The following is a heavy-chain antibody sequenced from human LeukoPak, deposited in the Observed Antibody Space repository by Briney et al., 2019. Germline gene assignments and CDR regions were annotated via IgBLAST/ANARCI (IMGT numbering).Heavy chain of an antibody. Sequence: GGSLRLSCAASGFTVITNDMTWVRQAPGKGLEWVSVLYSDGNTKYADAVQGRFTISRDNSKNTLYLEMNSLSPDDTAVYYCARGVEPLAANTLAYWGQGTLVTVSS. J-gene: IGHJ4*02. D-gene: IGHD1-14*01. CDR1: GFTVITND. CDR3: ARGVEPLAANTLAY. V-gene: IGHV3-53*01. CDR2: LYSDGNT.